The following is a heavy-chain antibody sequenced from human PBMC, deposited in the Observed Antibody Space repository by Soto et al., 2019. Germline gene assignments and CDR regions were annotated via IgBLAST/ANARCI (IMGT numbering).Heavy chain of an antibody. CDR1: GYTFTSYS. Sequence: VKVCCKASGYTFTSYSIYWLRQAPGQRLEWMGWINTGNGNTKYSQNFQGRVTITRDTSATTAYMELRSLRYEDTAVYYCASVPAGGYEYVYWGQGTLVTSPQ. D-gene: IGHD5-12*01. CDR2: INTGNGNT. CDR3: ASVPAGGYEYVY. J-gene: IGHJ4*02. V-gene: IGHV1-3*04.